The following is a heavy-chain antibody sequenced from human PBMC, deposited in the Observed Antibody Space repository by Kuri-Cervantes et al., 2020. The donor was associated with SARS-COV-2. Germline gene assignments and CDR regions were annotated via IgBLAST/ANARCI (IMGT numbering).Heavy chain of an antibody. V-gene: IGHV3-30*18. CDR3: AKDHGPYSRATAYYGMDV. J-gene: IGHJ6*02. D-gene: IGHD6-13*01. Sequence: LSLTCAASGFTFSTYRMHWVRQAPGKGLEWVSVISFDESDKSYVDSVKGRFTISRDNSKSTLYLQMNSLRAEDTAVYYCAKDHGPYSRATAYYGMDVWGQGTTVTVSS. CDR2: ISFDESDK. CDR1: GFTFSTYR.